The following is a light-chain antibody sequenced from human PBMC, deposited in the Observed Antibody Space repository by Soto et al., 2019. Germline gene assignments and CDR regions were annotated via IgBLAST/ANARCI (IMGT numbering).Light chain of an antibody. CDR2: KAS. CDR1: QGISSW. CDR3: QQYNVYST. J-gene: IGKJ4*01. Sequence: DIQMTQSPSTLSASVGDTVTVTCRASQGISSWLAWYQQKPGKAPKVLIYKASNLESGVPSRFSGSGSETEFTLTISSLQPDDFATYYCQQYNVYSTFGGGTKVDIK. V-gene: IGKV1-5*03.